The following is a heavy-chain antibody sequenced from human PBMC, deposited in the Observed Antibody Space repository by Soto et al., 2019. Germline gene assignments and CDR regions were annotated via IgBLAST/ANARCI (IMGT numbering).Heavy chain of an antibody. J-gene: IGHJ6*03. Sequence: ASVKVSCKASGYTFTSYDINWVRQATGQGLEWMGWMNPNSGNTGYAQKFQGRVTMTGKTSKSKAYMGLSSLGSEDTAVYYCARGVHGDYSYYYYYYMDVWGKGTTVTVSS. V-gene: IGHV1-8*01. CDR1: GYTFTSYD. CDR2: MNPNSGNT. D-gene: IGHD4-17*01. CDR3: ARGVHGDYSYYYYYYMDV.